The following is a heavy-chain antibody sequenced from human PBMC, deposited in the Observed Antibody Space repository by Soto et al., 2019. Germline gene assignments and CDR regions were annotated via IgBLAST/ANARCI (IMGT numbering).Heavy chain of an antibody. Sequence: SETLSLTCTVSGGSISSSSYYWGWIRQPPGKGLEWIGSIYYSGSTYYNPSLKSRVTISVDTSKNQFSLKLSSVTAADTAVYYCARREGIAARPPNFDYWGQGTLVTVSS. CDR3: ARREGIAARPPNFDY. V-gene: IGHV4-39*01. J-gene: IGHJ4*02. CDR1: GGSISSSSYY. D-gene: IGHD6-6*01. CDR2: IYYSGST.